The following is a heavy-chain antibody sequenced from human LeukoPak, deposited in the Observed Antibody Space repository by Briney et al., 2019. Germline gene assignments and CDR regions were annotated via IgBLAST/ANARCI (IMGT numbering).Heavy chain of an antibody. V-gene: IGHV3-23*01. CDR3: AKETNYYHSGSYWEHIQH. CDR1: GFTFSSYA. D-gene: IGHD3-10*01. Sequence: GGSLRLSCAASGFTFSSYAMSWVRQAPGKGLEWVSAISGSGGSTYYADSVKGRFTISRDNSKNTLYLQMNSLRAEDTAVYYCAKETNYYHSGSYWEHIQHWGQGTLVTVSS. J-gene: IGHJ1*01. CDR2: ISGSGGST.